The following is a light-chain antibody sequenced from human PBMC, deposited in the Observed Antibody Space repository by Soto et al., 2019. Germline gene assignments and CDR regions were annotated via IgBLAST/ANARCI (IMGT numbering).Light chain of an antibody. CDR3: QQYGSSPWT. CDR1: QSVSSNY. CDR2: GAS. J-gene: IGKJ1*01. V-gene: IGKV3-20*01. Sequence: EIVLTQSPGTLSLSPGERATLSCRASQSVSSNYLAWYQQKPGQAPRPLIYGASSRATGIPDRFSGSGAGTDFTLTISRLESEDFAVYYCQQYGSSPWTFGQGTKEEIK.